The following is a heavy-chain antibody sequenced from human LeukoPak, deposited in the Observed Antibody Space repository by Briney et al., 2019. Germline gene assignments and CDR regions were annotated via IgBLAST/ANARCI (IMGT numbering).Heavy chain of an antibody. CDR3: ARCGGSSSLLNWFDP. D-gene: IGHD6-13*01. V-gene: IGHV3-30-3*01. CDR2: ISYDGSNK. CDR1: GFTFSSYA. J-gene: IGHJ5*02. Sequence: GGSLRLSCAASGFTFSSYAMHWVRQAPGKGLEWVAVISYDGSNKYYADSVKGRFTISRDNSKNTLYLQMNSLRAEDTAVYYCARCGGSSSLLNWFDPWGQGTLVTVSS.